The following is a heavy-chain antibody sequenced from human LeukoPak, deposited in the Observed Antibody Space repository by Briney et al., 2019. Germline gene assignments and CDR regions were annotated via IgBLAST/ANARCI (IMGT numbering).Heavy chain of an antibody. CDR1: GYTFTGYY. Sequence: ASVKVSCKASGYTFTGYYMHWVRQAPGQGLEWMGRINPNSGGTNYAQKFQGRVTMTRDTSISTAYMELSRLRSDDTAVYCCAREAGDYYENYFDYWGQGTLVTVSS. CDR3: AREAGDYYENYFDY. J-gene: IGHJ4*02. D-gene: IGHD3-22*01. V-gene: IGHV1-2*06. CDR2: INPNSGGT.